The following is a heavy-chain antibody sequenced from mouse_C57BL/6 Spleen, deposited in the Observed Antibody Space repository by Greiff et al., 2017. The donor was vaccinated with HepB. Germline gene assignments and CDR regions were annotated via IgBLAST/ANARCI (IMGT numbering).Heavy chain of an antibody. Sequence: EVKLVESGGGLVKPGGSLKLSCAASGFTFSDYGMHWVRQAPEKGLEWVAYISSGSSTIYYADTVKGRFTISRDNAKNTLFLQMTSLRSEDTAMYYCARGDYRYAMDYWGQGTSVTVSS. V-gene: IGHV5-17*01. D-gene: IGHD2-4*01. CDR2: ISSGSSTI. J-gene: IGHJ4*01. CDR1: GFTFSDYG. CDR3: ARGDYRYAMDY.